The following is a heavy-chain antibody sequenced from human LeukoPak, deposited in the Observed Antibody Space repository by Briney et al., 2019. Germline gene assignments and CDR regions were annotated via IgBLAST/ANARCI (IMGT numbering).Heavy chain of an antibody. Sequence: GASVKVSCKASGYTFTGYYMHWVRQAPGQGLEWMGRINPNSGGTNYAQKFHGRVTMTRDTSISTAYMELSRLRSDDTAVYYCARAGLGSGWYDFDYWGQGTLVTVSS. CDR2: INPNSGGT. J-gene: IGHJ4*02. V-gene: IGHV1-2*06. CDR3: ARAGLGSGWYDFDY. D-gene: IGHD6-19*01. CDR1: GYTFTGYY.